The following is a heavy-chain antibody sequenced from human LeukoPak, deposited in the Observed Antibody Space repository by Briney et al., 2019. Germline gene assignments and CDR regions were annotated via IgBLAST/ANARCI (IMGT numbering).Heavy chain of an antibody. CDR2: IIPIFGKA. J-gene: IGHJ6*02. V-gene: IGHV1-69*13. D-gene: IGHD3-10*01. Sequence: GASVKVSCKASGGTFSSYAISWVRQAPGHGLEWMGGIIPIFGKASYAQKFQGRTTITADESTSTAYMELSSLRSEDTAVYYCARDFPRSATYFYYAMDVWGQGTTVTVSS. CDR3: ARDFPRSATYFYYAMDV. CDR1: GGTFSSYA.